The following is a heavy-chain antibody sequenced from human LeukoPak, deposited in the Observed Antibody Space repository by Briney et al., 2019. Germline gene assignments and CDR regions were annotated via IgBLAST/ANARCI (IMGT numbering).Heavy chain of an antibody. J-gene: IGHJ4*02. CDR1: GDSLSNSRW. V-gene: IGHV4-4*02. CDR2: IYLGGSA. D-gene: IGHD1-26*01. Sequence: PSETLSLTCTVSGDSLSNSRWWTGVGHSPGKGLEWIGEIYLGGSAKYNPSLKSRVTMSMDKSKNQFSLELNSVTAADTAVYYCARVGYNGFGVLDYWGQGNLVTVSS. CDR3: ARVGYNGFGVLDY.